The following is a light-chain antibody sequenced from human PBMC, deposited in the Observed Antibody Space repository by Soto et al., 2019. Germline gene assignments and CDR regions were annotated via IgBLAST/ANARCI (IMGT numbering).Light chain of an antibody. CDR3: QTWGNEV. Sequence: QPVLTQSPSASASLGASVKLTCTLSSGHSSYAIAWHQQQPEKGPRYLMKLNSDGSHSKGDGIPDRFSGSSSGAERYLTISSLQSEDEADYYCQTWGNEVFGGGTKLTVL. J-gene: IGLJ2*01. V-gene: IGLV4-69*01. CDR1: SGHSSYA. CDR2: LNSDGSH.